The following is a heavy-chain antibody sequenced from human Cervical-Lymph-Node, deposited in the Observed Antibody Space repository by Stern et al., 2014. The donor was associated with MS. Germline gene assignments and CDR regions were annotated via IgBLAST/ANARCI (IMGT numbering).Heavy chain of an antibody. CDR3: ARVGGGGVFDL. CDR1: GFTFSTSD. J-gene: IGHJ3*01. D-gene: IGHD2-8*02. Sequence: EDQLVESGGGLVQPGGSLRLSCAVSGFTFSTSDMHWVRQVTGKGLECVSFITTAGDTYYPDSVKGRFIISRENAKNSLYLQMDSLRPGDTAVYYCARVGGGGVFDLWGQGTRVTVSS. V-gene: IGHV3-13*01. CDR2: ITTAGDT.